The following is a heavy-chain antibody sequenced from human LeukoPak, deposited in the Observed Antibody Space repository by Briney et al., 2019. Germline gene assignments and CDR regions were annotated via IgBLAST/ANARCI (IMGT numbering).Heavy chain of an antibody. D-gene: IGHD6-13*01. CDR3: ARGLSTSWQNFDY. CDR1: GYTFTSYY. V-gene: IGHV1-46*04. CDR2: IDPSGGST. Sequence: ASVKVSCKASGYTFTSYYIYWVRQAPGQGLEWMGIIDPSGGSTNYPQKLQGRVTMTRDTSTSTVYMELGSLRSEDTAVYYCARGLSTSWQNFDYWGQGTLVTVSS. J-gene: IGHJ4*02.